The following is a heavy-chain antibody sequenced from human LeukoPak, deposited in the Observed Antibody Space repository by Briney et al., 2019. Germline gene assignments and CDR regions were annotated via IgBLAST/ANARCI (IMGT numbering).Heavy chain of an antibody. D-gene: IGHD3-3*01. CDR2: INAGNGNT. CDR3: ARNYDFWSGPSTFDY. J-gene: IGHJ4*02. V-gene: IGHV1-3*01. Sequence: ASVKVSCKASGYTFTSYAMHWVRQAPGQRLEWMGWINAGNGNTKYSQKFQGRVTITRDTSASTAYIELSSLRSEDTAVYYCARNYDFWSGPSTFDYWGQGTLVTVSS. CDR1: GYTFTSYA.